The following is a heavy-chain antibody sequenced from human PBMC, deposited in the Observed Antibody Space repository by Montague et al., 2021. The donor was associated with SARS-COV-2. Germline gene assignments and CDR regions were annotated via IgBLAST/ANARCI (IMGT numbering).Heavy chain of an antibody. CDR2: IYLPDSDT. V-gene: IGHV5-51*01. CDR1: GYSFTTYW. J-gene: IGHJ4*02. CDR3: VTHCSSDNCFAN. D-gene: IGHD2-2*01. Sequence: QSGAEVKKPGESLKISCKGSGYSFTTYWIGWVRQMPGKGLESMGXIYLPDSDTIYSPSFQGQVTSSADKSISTVYLQWNSLKASDTAAYYCVTHCSSDNCFANWGQGTLVTVSS.